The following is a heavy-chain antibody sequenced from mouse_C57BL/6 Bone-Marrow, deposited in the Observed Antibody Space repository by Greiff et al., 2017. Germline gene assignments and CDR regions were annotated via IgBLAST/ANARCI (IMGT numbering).Heavy chain of an antibody. V-gene: IGHV5-15*04. Sequence: EVKVEESGGGLVQPGGSLKLSCAASGFTFSDYGMAWVRQAPRKGPEWVAFISNFAYSIYYADTVTDRFTLSRENATNTLYLEMSSLRSEETAMYYCARYDYDGDAMDYWGKGTSVTVSS. D-gene: IGHD2-4*01. CDR1: GFTFSDYG. CDR3: ARYDYDGDAMDY. CDR2: ISNFAYSI. J-gene: IGHJ4*01.